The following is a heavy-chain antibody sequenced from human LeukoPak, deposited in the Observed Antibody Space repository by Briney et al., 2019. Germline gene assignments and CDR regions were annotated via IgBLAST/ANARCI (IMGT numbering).Heavy chain of an antibody. CDR3: ARGGSESYYKTDY. J-gene: IGHJ4*02. V-gene: IGHV4-39*07. D-gene: IGHD1-26*01. CDR1: GGSISSSSYY. CDR2: IYYSGST. Sequence: PSETLSLTCTVSGGSISSSSYYWGWIRQPPGKGLEWIGSIYYSGSTNYNSSLKSRATISLDTSENQISLMLTSMTAADTAVYYCARGGSESYYKTDYWGQGILVTVSS.